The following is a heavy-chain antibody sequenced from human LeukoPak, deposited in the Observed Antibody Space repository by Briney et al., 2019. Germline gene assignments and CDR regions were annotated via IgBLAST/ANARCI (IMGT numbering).Heavy chain of an antibody. D-gene: IGHD6-13*01. J-gene: IGHJ4*02. Sequence: GGSLRLSCAASGFMFKIHAMSWVRQAPGKGLDWVSTISGDGGSTYYADSVKGRFTISRDNSKNTLYLQMNSLRAEDTAVYYCAKDPIGSSYYGGDSWGQGTLVTVFS. CDR3: AKDPIGSSYYGGDS. CDR2: ISGDGGST. CDR1: GFMFKIHA. V-gene: IGHV3-23*01.